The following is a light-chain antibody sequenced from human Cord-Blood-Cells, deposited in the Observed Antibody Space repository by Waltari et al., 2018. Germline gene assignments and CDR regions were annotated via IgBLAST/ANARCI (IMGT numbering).Light chain of an antibody. CDR1: SRDVGGYNY. Sequence: QSALTQPASVSGSPGQSITIPCTGTSRDVGGYNYVSWYQQPPGKAPKLMIYEVSNRPSGVSNRFSGSKSGNTASLTISGLQAEDEADYYCSSYTSSSTVVFGGGTKLTVL. CDR2: EVS. J-gene: IGLJ2*01. V-gene: IGLV2-14*01. CDR3: SSYTSSSTVV.